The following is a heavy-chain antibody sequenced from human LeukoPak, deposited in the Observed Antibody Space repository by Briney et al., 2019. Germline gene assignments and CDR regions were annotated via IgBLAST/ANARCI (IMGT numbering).Heavy chain of an antibody. Sequence: GGSLRLSCAASGSTFSNAWMSWVRQAPGKGLEWVGRIKSKTDGGTTDYAAPVKGRFTISRENAKNSLYLQMNSLRAGDTAVYYCARTSGWLDAFDIWGQGTMVTVSS. J-gene: IGHJ3*02. D-gene: IGHD6-19*01. CDR2: IKSKTDGGTT. CDR1: GSTFSNAW. V-gene: IGHV3-15*01. CDR3: ARTSGWLDAFDI.